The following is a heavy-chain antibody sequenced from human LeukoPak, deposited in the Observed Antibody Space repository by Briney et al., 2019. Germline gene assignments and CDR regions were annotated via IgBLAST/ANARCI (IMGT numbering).Heavy chain of an antibody. CDR1: GFTFSSYS. CDR3: ARDSSIQSLDP. Sequence: GGSLRLSCAASGFTFSSYSMNWVRQAPGKGLEWVSSIASSSTYIYYADSVKGRFTISRDNAKNSLYLQMNSLRAEDTAVYYCARDSSIQSLDPWGQGTLVTVSS. J-gene: IGHJ5*02. CDR2: IASSSTYI. V-gene: IGHV3-21*01. D-gene: IGHD5-18*01.